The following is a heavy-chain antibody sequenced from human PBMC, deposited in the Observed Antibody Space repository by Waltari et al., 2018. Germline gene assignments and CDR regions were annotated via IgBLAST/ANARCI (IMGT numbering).Heavy chain of an antibody. Sequence: QVQLVESGGGVVQPGGSLRLSCAASGFTFRRYGMHWVRQAPGKGLEWVAFVRSDGSNAYYADSVKGRFTISRDNSKNTLYLQMNSLRVEDTAVYYCAIQCGGGCYQDYWGQGTLVTVSS. CDR1: GFTFRRYG. CDR3: AIQCGGGCYQDY. CDR2: VRSDGSNA. J-gene: IGHJ4*02. V-gene: IGHV3-30*02. D-gene: IGHD2-21*01.